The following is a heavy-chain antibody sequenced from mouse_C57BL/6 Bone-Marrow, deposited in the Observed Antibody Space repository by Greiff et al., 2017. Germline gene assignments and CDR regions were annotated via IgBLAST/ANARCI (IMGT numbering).Heavy chain of an antibody. CDR2: IDPEIGDT. V-gene: IGHV14-4*01. D-gene: IGHD2-3*01. Sequence: VQLQQSGAELVRPGASVKLSCTASGFNIKDDYIHWVKQRPEKGLEWIGWIDPEIGDTEYASKFQGKATITSDTSSNTAYLQLSSLTSEDTAVCYCSSFDGNYFDFWGQGTPLTVAS. J-gene: IGHJ2*01. CDR1: GFNIKDDY. CDR3: SSFDGNYFDF.